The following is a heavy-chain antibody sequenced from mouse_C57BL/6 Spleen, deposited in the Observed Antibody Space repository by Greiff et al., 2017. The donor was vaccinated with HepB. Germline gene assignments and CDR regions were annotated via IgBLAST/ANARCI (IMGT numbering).Heavy chain of an antibody. D-gene: IGHD1-1*01. V-gene: IGHV14-2*01. J-gene: IGHJ2*01. CDR2: IDPEDGET. CDR1: GFNIKDYY. Sequence: DVQLVESGAELVKPGASVKLSCTASGFNIKDYYMHWVKQRTEQGLEWIGRIDPEDGETKYAPKFQGKATITADTSSNTAYLQLSSLTSEDTAVYYCATLITTVVGGDYWGQGTTLTVSS. CDR3: ATLITTVVGGDY.